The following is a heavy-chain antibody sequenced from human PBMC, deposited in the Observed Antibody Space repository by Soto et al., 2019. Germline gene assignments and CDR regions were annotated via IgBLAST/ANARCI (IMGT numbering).Heavy chain of an antibody. J-gene: IGHJ4*02. V-gene: IGHV3-30*09. CDR3: ARFPRVSFFDC. D-gene: IGHD2-2*01. Sequence: GGSLRISCAASGFTFSSYAMQWVRQAPGKGQEWVAVISYDGSNKYYADSVKGPLAISRVNSKNTLYLQMNSLRGVDMAVYYFARFPRVSFFDCRGQRTVVTVSS. CDR1: GFTFSSYA. CDR2: ISYDGSNK.